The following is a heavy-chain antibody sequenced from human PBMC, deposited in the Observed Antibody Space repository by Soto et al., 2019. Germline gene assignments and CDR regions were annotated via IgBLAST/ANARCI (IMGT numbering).Heavy chain of an antibody. V-gene: IGHV4-39*01. CDR1: GGSLSSGSYH. CDR2: TFYSGST. Sequence: SETLSLTCTVSGGSLSSGSYHWGWIRQPPGQGPEWIGNTFYSGSTYYNPSLKSRVTISVDTAKNQFSLMLSSVTTADTAVYYCARLESAFDIWGQGTMVTVSS. J-gene: IGHJ3*02. CDR3: ARLESAFDI. D-gene: IGHD1-1*01.